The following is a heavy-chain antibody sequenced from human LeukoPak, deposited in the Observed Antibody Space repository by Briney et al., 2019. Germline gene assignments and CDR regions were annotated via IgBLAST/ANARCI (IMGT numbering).Heavy chain of an antibody. V-gene: IGHV3-74*01. CDR1: GFTFSSYW. J-gene: IGHJ4*02. CDR3: VGGSYYFDY. CDR2: INSDGSTT. Sequence: QAGGSLRLSCAASGFTFSSYWMHWVRHAPGKGLVWVSRINSDGSTTSYADSVKGRITISRDNAKNTLYLQMNSLRAEDTAVYYCVGGSYYFDYWGQGTLVTVSS. D-gene: IGHD1-26*01.